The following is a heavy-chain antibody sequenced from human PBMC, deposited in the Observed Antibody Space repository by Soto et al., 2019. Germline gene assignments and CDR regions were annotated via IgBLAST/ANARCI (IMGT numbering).Heavy chain of an antibody. CDR1: GYTFTSYG. J-gene: IGHJ6*03. D-gene: IGHD3-10*02. V-gene: IGHV1-18*01. CDR2: ISAYNGNT. CDR3: ARNVRGVGKYYYYYYMDV. Sequence: ASVKVSCKASGYTFTSYGISWVRQAPGQGLEWKGWISAYNGNTNYAQKLQGRVTMTTDTSTSTAYMELRSLRSDDTAVYYCARNVRGVGKYYYYYYMDVWGKGTTVTVSS.